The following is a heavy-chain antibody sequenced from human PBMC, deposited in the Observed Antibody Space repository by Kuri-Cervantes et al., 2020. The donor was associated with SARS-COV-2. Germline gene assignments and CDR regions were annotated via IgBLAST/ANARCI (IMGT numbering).Heavy chain of an antibody. CDR3: ARIQATTVIADY. Sequence: SGPTLVKPTETLTLTCTVSGFSLSNARMGVSWIRQPPGKALERLAHIFSNDEKSYSTSLKSRLTISKDTSKNQVVLTMTNMDPLDTATYYCARIQATTVIADYWGQGTLVTVSS. CDR1: GFSLSNARMG. D-gene: IGHD4-11*01. V-gene: IGHV2-26*01. J-gene: IGHJ4*02. CDR2: IFSNDEK.